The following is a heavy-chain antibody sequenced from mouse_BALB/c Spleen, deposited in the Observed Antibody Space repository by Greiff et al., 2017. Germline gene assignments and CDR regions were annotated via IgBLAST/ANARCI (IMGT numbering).Heavy chain of an antibody. CDR1: GFTFSSYT. D-gene: IGHD3-2*01. V-gene: IGHV5-12-2*01. CDR3: ARGADSSGFYYFDY. CDR2: ISNGGGST. Sequence: EVKLVESGGGLVQPGGSLKLSCAASGFTFSSYTMSWVRQTPEKRLEWVAYISNGGGSTYYPDTVKGRFTISRDNAKNTLYLQMSSLKSEDTAMYYCARGADSSGFYYFDYWGQGTTHTVAS. J-gene: IGHJ2*01.